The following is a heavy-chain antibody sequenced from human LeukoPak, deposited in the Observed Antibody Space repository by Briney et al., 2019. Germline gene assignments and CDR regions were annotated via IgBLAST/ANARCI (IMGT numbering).Heavy chain of an antibody. D-gene: IGHD3-10*01. CDR1: GFTFSSYW. Sequence: GGSLRLSCAASGFTFSSYWMHWVRQAPGKGLGWVSRFDSDGSSTSYADTVTGPVTISRDNAKNTLYSQMNSLRAEDTAVYYCARTFYGSGSYPGYWGQGTLVTVPS. CDR2: FDSDGSST. J-gene: IGHJ4*02. CDR3: ARTFYGSGSYPGY. V-gene: IGHV3-74*01.